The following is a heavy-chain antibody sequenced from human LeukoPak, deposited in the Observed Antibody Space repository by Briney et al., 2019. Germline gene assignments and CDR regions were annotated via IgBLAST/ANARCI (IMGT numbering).Heavy chain of an antibody. J-gene: IGHJ2*01. CDR2: INPSGGST. V-gene: IGHV1-46*01. CDR3: ARGVAVAGTKYFDL. D-gene: IGHD6-19*01. CDR1: GYTFTSYD. Sequence: ASVKVSCKASGYTFTSYDINWVRQATGQGLEWMGIINPSGGSTSYAQKFQGRVTMTRDMSTSTVYMELSSLRSEDTAVYYCARGVAVAGTKYFDLWGRGTLVTVSS.